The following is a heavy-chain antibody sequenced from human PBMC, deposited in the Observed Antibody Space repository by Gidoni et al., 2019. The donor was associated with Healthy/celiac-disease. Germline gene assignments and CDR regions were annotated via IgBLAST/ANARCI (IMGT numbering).Heavy chain of an antibody. CDR2: INHSGST. CDR3: ARIPEYYDFWSGSRYGMDV. D-gene: IGHD3-3*01. V-gene: IGHV4-34*01. Sequence: QVQLQQWGAGLLKPSETLSLTCAVYGGSFSGYYWSWIRQPPGKGLEWIGEINHSGSTNYNPSLKSRVTISVDTSNNQFSLKLSSVTAADTAVYYCARIPEYYDFWSGSRYGMDVWGQGTTVTVSS. CDR1: GGSFSGYY. J-gene: IGHJ6*02.